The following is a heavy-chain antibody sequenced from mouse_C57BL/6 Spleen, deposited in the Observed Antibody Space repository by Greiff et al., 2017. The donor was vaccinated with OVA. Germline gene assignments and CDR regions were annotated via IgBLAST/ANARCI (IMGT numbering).Heavy chain of an antibody. CDR2: IDPSDSYT. CDR3: ARRDYYGSSWNYFDY. D-gene: IGHD1-1*01. J-gene: IGHJ2*01. Sequence: VQLQQPGAELVKPGASVKLSCKASGYTFTSYWMQWVKQRPGQGLEWIGEIDPSDSYTNYNQKFKGKATLTVDTSSSTAYMQLSSLTSEDSAVYYCARRDYYGSSWNYFDYWGQGTTLTVSS. CDR1: GYTFTSYW. V-gene: IGHV1-50*01.